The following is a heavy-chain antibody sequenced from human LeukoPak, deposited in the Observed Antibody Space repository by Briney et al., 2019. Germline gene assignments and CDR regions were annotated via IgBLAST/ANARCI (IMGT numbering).Heavy chain of an antibody. J-gene: IGHJ6*03. CDR3: ARAVSRYDFWNYYYMDV. V-gene: IGHV3-7*01. CDR2: IKQDGSEK. Sequence: PGGSLRLSCAASGFTFSSYWMSWVRQAPGKGLEWVANIKQDGSEKYYVDSVKGRFTISRDNAKNSLYLQMNNLRAEDTAVYYCARAVSRYDFWNYYYMDVWGKGTTVTVSS. CDR1: GFTFSSYW. D-gene: IGHD3-3*01.